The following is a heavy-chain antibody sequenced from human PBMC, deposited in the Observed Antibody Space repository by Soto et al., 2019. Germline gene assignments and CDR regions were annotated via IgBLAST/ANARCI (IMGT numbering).Heavy chain of an antibody. CDR3: ARVKVRFLEWLPPRFYYGMDV. V-gene: IGHV1-8*01. CDR2: MNPNSGNT. Sequence: SVKVSCEASGYTFTSYDINWVRQATVQGLEWMGWMNPNSGNTGYAQKFQGRVTMTRNTSISTAYTELSSLRSEDTAVYYCARVKVRFLEWLPPRFYYGMDVWGQGTTVTVSS. D-gene: IGHD3-3*01. CDR1: GYTFTSYD. J-gene: IGHJ6*02.